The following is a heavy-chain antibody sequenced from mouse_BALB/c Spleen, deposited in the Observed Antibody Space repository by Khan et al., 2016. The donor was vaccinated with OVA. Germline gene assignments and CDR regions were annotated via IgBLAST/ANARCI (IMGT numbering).Heavy chain of an antibody. CDR2: IHYSGST. CDR3: AKDGSRYNYAMDY. Sequence: EVELVESGPGLVNPSQSLSLTCTVTGYSITSDYAWNWIRQFPGNKLEWMGYIHYSGSTNYNPALKSRISITRDTSKNQSFLQLTSVTTEDTATYYCAKDGSRYNYAMDYWGQGTSVTVSS. CDR1: GYSITSDYA. V-gene: IGHV3-2*02. J-gene: IGHJ4*01. D-gene: IGHD2-3*01.